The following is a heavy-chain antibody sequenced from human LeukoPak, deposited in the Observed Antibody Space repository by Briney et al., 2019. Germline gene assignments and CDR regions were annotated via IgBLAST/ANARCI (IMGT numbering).Heavy chain of an antibody. J-gene: IGHJ6*02. CDR3: ARDCYGDYYYYYGMDV. D-gene: IGHD4-17*01. Sequence: AAVKVSCKASGYTFTGYYMHWVRQAPGQRLEWMGWINPNSGGTNYAQKFQGRVTMTRDTSISTAYMELSRLRSDDTAVYYCARDCYGDYYYYYGMDVWGQGNTVTVSS. CDR2: INPNSGGT. CDR1: GYTFTGYY. V-gene: IGHV1-2*02.